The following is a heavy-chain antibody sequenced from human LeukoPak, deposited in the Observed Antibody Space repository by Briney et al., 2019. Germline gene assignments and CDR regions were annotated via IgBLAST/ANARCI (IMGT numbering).Heavy chain of an antibody. CDR2: INPNSGGT. CDR1: GYTFTDYY. J-gene: IGHJ4*02. CDR3: ARAEYSSTWNQGY. Sequence: ASVKVSCKASGYTFTDYYIHWVRQAPGQGLEWMGRINPNSGGTNNEQKFQGRVTMARETSISTAYMELNRLRSDDTAVYYCARAEYSSTWNQGYWGQGTLVTVSS. D-gene: IGHD6-13*01. V-gene: IGHV1-2*06.